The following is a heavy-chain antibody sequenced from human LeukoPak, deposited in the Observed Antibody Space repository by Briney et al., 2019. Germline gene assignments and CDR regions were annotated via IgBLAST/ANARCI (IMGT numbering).Heavy chain of an antibody. CDR3: ARCLGSGSFHFDY. D-gene: IGHD3-10*01. J-gene: IGHJ4*02. CDR1: GFTFSSAA. CDR2: IGSSGGST. Sequence: GGSLRLSCAASGFTFSSAAMTWVRQAPGKGLEWVSLIGSSGGSTYYADSVKGRFTISRDNSKNTLYLQMNSLRAEDTAVYYCARCLGSGSFHFDYWGQGTLVTVSS. V-gene: IGHV3-23*01.